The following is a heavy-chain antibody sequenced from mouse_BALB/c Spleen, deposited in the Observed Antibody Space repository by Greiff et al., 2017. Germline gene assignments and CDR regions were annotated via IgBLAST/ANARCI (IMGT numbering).Heavy chain of an antibody. CDR1: GFTFSSFG. Sequence: EVQGVESGGGLVQPGGSRKLSCAASGFTFSSFGMHWVRQAPEKGLEWVAYISSGSSTIYYADTVKGRFTISRDNPKNTLFLQMTSLRSEDTAMYYCARRGYDYDGYAMDYWGQGTSVTVSS. V-gene: IGHV5-17*02. CDR3: ARRGYDYDGYAMDY. D-gene: IGHD2-4*01. J-gene: IGHJ4*01. CDR2: ISSGSSTI.